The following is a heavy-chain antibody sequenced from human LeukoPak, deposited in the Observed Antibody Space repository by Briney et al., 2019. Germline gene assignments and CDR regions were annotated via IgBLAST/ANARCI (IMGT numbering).Heavy chain of an antibody. CDR1: GFTFSSYS. J-gene: IGHJ4*02. CDR3: AVGPRRETAGITPIDY. V-gene: IGHV3-48*01. D-gene: IGHD3-10*01. Sequence: PGGSLRLSCAASGFTFSSYSMNWVRQAPGKGLEWVSYISSSSSTIYYADSVKGRFTISRDNAKNSLYLQMNSLGAEDTAVYYCAVGPRRETAGITPIDYWGQGTLVTVSS. CDR2: ISSSSSTI.